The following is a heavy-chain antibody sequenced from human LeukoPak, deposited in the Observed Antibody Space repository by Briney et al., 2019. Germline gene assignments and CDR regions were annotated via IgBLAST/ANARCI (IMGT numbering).Heavy chain of an antibody. D-gene: IGHD3-9*01. J-gene: IGHJ3*02. CDR2: ISGSGGST. Sequence: GGSLRLSCAASGFTFSSYAMSWVRQAPGKGLEWVSAISGSGGSTYYADSVKGRFTISRDNSKNTLYLQMNSLRAEDTAVYYCAKVATYYDILTGYSPDAFDIWGQGTMVTVSS. CDR3: AKVATYYDILTGYSPDAFDI. CDR1: GFTFSSYA. V-gene: IGHV3-23*01.